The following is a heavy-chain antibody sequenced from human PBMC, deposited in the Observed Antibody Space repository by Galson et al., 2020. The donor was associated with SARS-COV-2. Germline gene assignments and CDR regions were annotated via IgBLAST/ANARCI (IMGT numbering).Heavy chain of an antibody. V-gene: IGHV1-24*01. CDR1: GYTLTELS. J-gene: IGHJ6*02. D-gene: IGHD6-19*01. CDR3: ATAPAVAGTHLAYYYYYGMDV. CDR2: FDPEDGET. Sequence: ASVKVSCKVSGYTLTELSMHWVRQAPGKGLEWMGGFDPEDGETIYAQKFKGRVTMTEDTSTDTAYMELSSLRSEDTAVYYCATAPAVAGTHLAYYYYYGMDVWGQGTTVTVSS.